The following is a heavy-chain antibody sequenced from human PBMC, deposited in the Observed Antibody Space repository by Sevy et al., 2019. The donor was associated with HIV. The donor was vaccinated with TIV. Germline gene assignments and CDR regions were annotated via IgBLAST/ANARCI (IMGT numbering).Heavy chain of an antibody. D-gene: IGHD5-18*01. V-gene: IGHV3-66*01. J-gene: IGHJ4*02. Sequence: GGSLRLSCAASGFTVNSNYMTWVRQAPGKGLEGVSVIHSDDTTYHADSVTDRFTISRDNFKNTLYLHMSSLRAGDTAVYYCARGKSGYGYALNYWGQGTLVTVSS. CDR1: GFTVNSNY. CDR3: ARGKSGYGYALNY. CDR2: IHSDDTT.